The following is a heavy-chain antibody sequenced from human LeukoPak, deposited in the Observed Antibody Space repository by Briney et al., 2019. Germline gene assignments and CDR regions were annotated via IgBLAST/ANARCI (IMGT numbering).Heavy chain of an antibody. J-gene: IGHJ6*01. V-gene: IGHV3-23*01. CDR1: GLTVSSNY. CDR2: ISGSGGST. D-gene: IGHD1-26*01. CDR3: AKMKGHPLPKYYMDV. Sequence: GGSLRLSCVVSGLTVSSNYMSWVRQAPGKGLEWVSAISGSGGSTYYADSVKGRFTISRDNSKNTLYLEMNSLRAEDTAIYYCAKMKGHPLPKYYMDVWGQGTTVTVSS.